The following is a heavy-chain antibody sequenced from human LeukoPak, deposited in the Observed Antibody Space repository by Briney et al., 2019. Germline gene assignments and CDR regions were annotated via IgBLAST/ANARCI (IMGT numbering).Heavy chain of an antibody. CDR1: GYTFTSYY. J-gene: IGHJ4*02. CDR3: ARARRSGIAAAGTDY. D-gene: IGHD6-13*01. Sequence: ASVKVSCKASGYTFTSYYMHWVRQAPGQGLEWMGIINPSGGSTSYAQKFQGRATMTRDTSTSTVYMELSSLRSEDTAVYYCARARRSGIAAAGTDYWGQGTLVTASS. V-gene: IGHV1-46*01. CDR2: INPSGGST.